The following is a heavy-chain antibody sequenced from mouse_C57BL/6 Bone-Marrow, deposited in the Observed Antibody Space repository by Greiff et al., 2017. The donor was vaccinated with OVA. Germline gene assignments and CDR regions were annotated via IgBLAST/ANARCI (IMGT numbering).Heavy chain of an antibody. Sequence: QVQLQQSGAELVKPGASVKMSCKASGYTFTSYWITWVKQRPGQGLEWIGDIYPGSGSTNYNEKFKSKATLTVDTSSSTAYMQLSSLTSEDSAVYYCARRPAYYSIGGFAYWGQGTLVTVSA. D-gene: IGHD2-5*01. CDR3: ARRPAYYSIGGFAY. CDR2: IYPGSGST. J-gene: IGHJ3*01. V-gene: IGHV1-55*01. CDR1: GYTFTSYW.